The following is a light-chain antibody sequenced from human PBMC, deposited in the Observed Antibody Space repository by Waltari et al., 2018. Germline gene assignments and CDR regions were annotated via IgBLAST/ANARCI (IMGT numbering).Light chain of an antibody. Sequence: SFVLTQPPSVSVAPGQTARITCGGRNIGSKSGHWFQQKPGQAPVLVVFADTERPSGSPYRVSGSNSGNTATLTIDRVEPGDEADYYCQVWDSGSDHHVFGTGTKVTVL. J-gene: IGLJ1*01. CDR2: ADT. CDR1: NIGSKS. V-gene: IGLV3-21*02. CDR3: QVWDSGSDHHV.